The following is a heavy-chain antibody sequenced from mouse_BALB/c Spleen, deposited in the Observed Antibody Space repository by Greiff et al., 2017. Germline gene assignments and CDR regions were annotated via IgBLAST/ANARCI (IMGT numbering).Heavy chain of an antibody. CDR2: IYPGDGDT. CDR3: ARGDEGWFAY. J-gene: IGHJ3*01. V-gene: IGHV1-87*01. CDR1: GYTFTSYW. Sequence: VQLQESGAELARPGASVKLSCKASGYTFTSYWMQWVKQRPGQGLEWIGAIYPGDGDTRYTQKFKGKATLTADKSSSTAYMQLSSLASEDSAVYYCARGDEGWFAYWGQGTLVTVSA.